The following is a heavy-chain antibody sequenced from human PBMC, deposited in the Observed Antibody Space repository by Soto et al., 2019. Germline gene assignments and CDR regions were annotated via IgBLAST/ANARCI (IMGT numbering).Heavy chain of an antibody. CDR1: GGSTNYYY. J-gene: IGHJ4*02. V-gene: IGHV4-59*01. Sequence: SETVSLTCTVSGGSTNYYYWSWFRQAPGKGLEWLGYIYYTGSTNYNPSLQSRLTMSLDTSKSQCSVNLTSVTAEDTAVYYCAKGWGPGGIVVDYWGQGNLVT. CDR3: AKGWGPGGIVVDY. CDR2: IYYTGST. D-gene: IGHD3-22*01.